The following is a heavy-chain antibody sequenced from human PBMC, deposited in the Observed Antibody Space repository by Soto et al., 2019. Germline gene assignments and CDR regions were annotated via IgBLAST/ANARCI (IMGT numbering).Heavy chain of an antibody. J-gene: IGHJ4*02. CDR3: GTLRRAA. Sequence: GGSLRLSCAASGFTFSSYAMHWVRQAPGKGLEWVAVISYDGSNKYYADSVKGRFTISRDNSKNTLYLQMNSLRAEDTAVYYWGTLRRAARGQGTLVTVSS. D-gene: IGHD1-1*01. CDR2: ISYDGSNK. V-gene: IGHV3-30-3*01. CDR1: GFTFSSYA.